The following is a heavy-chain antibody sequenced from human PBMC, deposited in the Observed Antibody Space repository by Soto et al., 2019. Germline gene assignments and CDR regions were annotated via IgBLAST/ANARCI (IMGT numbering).Heavy chain of an antibody. CDR3: AHTLDYSSSYDFDY. J-gene: IGHJ4*02. CDR1: VFSLSTSRVG. CDR2: IYWDDDK. V-gene: IGHV2-5*02. Sequence: QITLKESGPTLVKPTQTLTLTCTFSVFSLSTSRVGVGWIRQPPGKALEWLALIYWDDDKRYSPSLKSRLNITKATSKHQVVLTMTHMDPVDTATYSCAHTLDYSSSYDFDYWGQGTLVTVSS. D-gene: IGHD6-6*01.